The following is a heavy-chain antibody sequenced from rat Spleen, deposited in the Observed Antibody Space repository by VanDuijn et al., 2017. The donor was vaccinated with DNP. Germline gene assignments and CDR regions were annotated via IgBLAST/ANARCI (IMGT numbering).Heavy chain of an antibody. J-gene: IGHJ2*01. CDR3: AIQLGVFDY. CDR1: GFSITNNFK. CDR2: VTNAVST. Sequence: EVLLQESGPGLVKPSQSLSLTCSVTGFSITNNFKWSWIRKFPGNKLEWMGYVTNAVSTHYNPSLKSRISITTDTSKNQFFLQVNSVDTEDTATYYGAIQLGVFDYWDQGVMVTVSS. V-gene: IGHV3-3*01. D-gene: IGHD5-1*01.